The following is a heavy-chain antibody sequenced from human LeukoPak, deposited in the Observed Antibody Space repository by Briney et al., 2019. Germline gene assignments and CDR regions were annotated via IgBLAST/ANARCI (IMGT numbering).Heavy chain of an antibody. Sequence: QPGGSLRLSCAASGFTVSTNYMNWVRQAPGKGLEWVSVIYSGGSTSYADSVKGRFTISRDNSKNTVFLQMDSLRAEDTAVYFCTRSAADGWWGLFDYWGQGTLVTVSS. D-gene: IGHD6-13*01. V-gene: IGHV3-66*01. J-gene: IGHJ4*02. CDR1: GFTVSTNY. CDR3: TRSAADGWWGLFDY. CDR2: IYSGGST.